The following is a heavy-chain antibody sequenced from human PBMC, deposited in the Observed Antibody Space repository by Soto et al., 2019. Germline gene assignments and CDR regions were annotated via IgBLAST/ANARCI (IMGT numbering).Heavy chain of an antibody. CDR2: ISYDGSNK. CDR1: GFTFSSYG. CDR3: AKDSFPMAYYDSSGYSH. V-gene: IGHV3-30*18. D-gene: IGHD3-22*01. Sequence: HPSGSLRLSCAASGFTFSSYGMHWVRQAPGKGLEWVAVISYDGSNKYYADSVKGRFTISRDNSKNTLYLQMNSLRAEDTAVYYSAKDSFPMAYYDSSGYSHWGQGTLVTVSS. J-gene: IGHJ4*02.